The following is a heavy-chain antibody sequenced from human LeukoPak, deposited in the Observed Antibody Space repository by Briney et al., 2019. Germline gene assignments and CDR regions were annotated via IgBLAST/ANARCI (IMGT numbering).Heavy chain of an antibody. V-gene: IGHV3-21*01. D-gene: IGHD3-10*01. J-gene: IGHJ6*02. CDR1: GFTFSSYS. CDR2: IGSSSSYI. CDR3: ARDCCDGSGSYPNGMDV. Sequence: PGGSLRLSCAASGFTFSSYSMNWVRQAPGKGLEWVSSIGSSSSYIYYADSVKGRFTISRDNAKNSLYLQMNSLRAEDTAVYYCARDCCDGSGSYPNGMDVWGQGTTVTVSS.